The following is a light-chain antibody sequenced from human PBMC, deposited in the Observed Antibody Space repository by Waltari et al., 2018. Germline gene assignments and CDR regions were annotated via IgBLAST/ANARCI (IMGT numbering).Light chain of an antibody. J-gene: IGKJ2*01. CDR2: TAS. Sequence: DIQMTQFPATLSASVGDRVTITCRASQSISDWLAWFQQKPGKAPKLLIYTASTLHTGVPSRFSGSGSGSEFTLTINSLQADDFATYFCQQYDAYPYTFGQGTKLEI. V-gene: IGKV1-5*03. CDR1: QSISDW. CDR3: QQYDAYPYT.